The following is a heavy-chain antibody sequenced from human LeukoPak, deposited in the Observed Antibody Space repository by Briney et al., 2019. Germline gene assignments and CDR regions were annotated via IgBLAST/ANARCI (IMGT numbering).Heavy chain of an antibody. J-gene: IGHJ5*02. CDR1: GGSFSGYY. V-gene: IGHV4-34*01. CDR3: ARHGVATWFDP. D-gene: IGHD3-10*01. CDR2: INHSGTS. Sequence: SETLSLTCAVYGGSFSGYYWSWIRQPPGKGLEWIAEINHSGTSNYSPSLKSRVTISVDTSKNQLSLKLNSVTAADTAVYYCARHGVATWFDPWGQGTLVTVSS.